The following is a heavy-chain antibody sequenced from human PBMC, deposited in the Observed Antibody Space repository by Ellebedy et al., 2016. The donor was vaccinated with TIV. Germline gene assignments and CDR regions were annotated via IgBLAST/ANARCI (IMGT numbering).Heavy chain of an antibody. D-gene: IGHD3-22*01. CDR1: GFAVNSYY. J-gene: IGHJ4*02. CDR3: AKDHRLRSIDGSGYWPFDY. Sequence: PGGSLRLSCAASGFAVNSYYITWARQAPGTGLDWVSVIFTSDITSYADSVRGRFTISRDNSKDTLFLQMNSLRAEDTALYYCAKDHRLRSIDGSGYWPFDYWGQGTLVTVSS. CDR2: IFTSDIT. V-gene: IGHV3-53*01.